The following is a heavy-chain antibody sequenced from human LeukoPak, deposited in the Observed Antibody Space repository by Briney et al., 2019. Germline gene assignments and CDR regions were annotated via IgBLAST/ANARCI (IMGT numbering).Heavy chain of an antibody. J-gene: IGHJ4*02. D-gene: IGHD3-9*01. CDR1: GFTVSSNY. Sequence: PGGSLRLSCAASGFTVSSNYMSWVRQAPGKGLEWVSVIYSGGSTYYADSVKGRFTISRDNSKNTLYLQMNSLRAEDTAVYYCARAPLLYFDWCYFDYWGQGTLVTVSS. V-gene: IGHV3-53*01. CDR3: ARAPLLYFDWCYFDY. CDR2: IYSGGST.